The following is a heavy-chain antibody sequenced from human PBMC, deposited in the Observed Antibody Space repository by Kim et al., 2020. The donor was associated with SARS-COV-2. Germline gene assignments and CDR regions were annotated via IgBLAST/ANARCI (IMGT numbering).Heavy chain of an antibody. CDR2: INPNSGGT. D-gene: IGHD5-18*01. CDR1: GYTFTGYN. V-gene: IGHV1-2*06. J-gene: IGHJ6*02. CDR3: ARRRGYSYGYYYGMDV. Sequence: ASVKVSCKASGYTFTGYNMHWGRQAPGQGLEWMGRINPNSGGTNYAQKFQGRVTMTRDTSISTAYMELSRLRSDDTAVYYCARRRGYSYGYYYGMDVWGQGTTVTVSS.